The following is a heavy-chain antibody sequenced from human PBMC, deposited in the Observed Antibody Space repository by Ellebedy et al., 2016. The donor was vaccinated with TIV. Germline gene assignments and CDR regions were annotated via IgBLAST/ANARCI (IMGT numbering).Heavy chain of an antibody. CDR2: IKQDGSEK. Sequence: PGGSLRLSCAASKFTFNKFWMNWVRQAPGKGLEWVANIKQDGSEKYYVDSVKGRFTISRDNAKNSLYLQMNSLRAEDTAVYYCARDRDDYGFFDYWGQGTLVTVSS. V-gene: IGHV3-7*04. CDR1: KFTFNKFW. CDR3: ARDRDDYGFFDY. J-gene: IGHJ4*02. D-gene: IGHD4-17*01.